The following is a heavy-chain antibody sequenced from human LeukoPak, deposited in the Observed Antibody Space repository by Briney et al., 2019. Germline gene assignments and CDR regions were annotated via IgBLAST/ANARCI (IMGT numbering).Heavy chain of an antibody. CDR3: AGVSGKGRSSSWYRAEYFQH. CDR2: INHSGST. J-gene: IGHJ1*01. Sequence: SETLSLTCTVSGGSISSSSYYWSWIRQPPGKGLEWIGEINHSGSTNYNPSLKSRVTISVDTSKNQFSLKLSSVTAADTAVYYCAGVSGKGRSSSWYRAEYFQHWGQGTLVTVSS. D-gene: IGHD6-13*01. V-gene: IGHV4-39*07. CDR1: GGSISSSSYY.